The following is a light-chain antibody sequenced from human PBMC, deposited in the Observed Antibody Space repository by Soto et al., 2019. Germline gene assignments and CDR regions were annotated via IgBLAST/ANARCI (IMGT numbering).Light chain of an antibody. Sequence: QSALTQPPSASGSPGQSVTISCTGSSSDVGEYKYVSWYQQHPGKAPKLVIYEVSKRPPGVPSRFSGSKSGNTASLTVSGHQSEIEAEYYCSSYAGKNIYVIGTGTKANV. CDR2: EVS. V-gene: IGLV2-8*01. CDR1: SSDVGEYKY. J-gene: IGLJ1*01. CDR3: SSYAGKNIYV.